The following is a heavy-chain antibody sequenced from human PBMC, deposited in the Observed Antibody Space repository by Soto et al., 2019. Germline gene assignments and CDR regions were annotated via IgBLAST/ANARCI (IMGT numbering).Heavy chain of an antibody. J-gene: IGHJ4*02. Sequence: GGSLRLSCAASGFTFSSYGMHWVRQAPGKGLEWVAVISYDGSNKYYADSVKGRFTISRDNSKNTLYLQMNSLRAEDTDVYYCAKGGGPGKGGYNYFIFNGGGNDYWGQGTLVTVSS. V-gene: IGHV3-30*18. CDR1: GFTFSSYG. D-gene: IGHD5-12*01. CDR3: AKGGGPGKGGYNYFIFNGGGNDY. CDR2: ISYDGSNK.